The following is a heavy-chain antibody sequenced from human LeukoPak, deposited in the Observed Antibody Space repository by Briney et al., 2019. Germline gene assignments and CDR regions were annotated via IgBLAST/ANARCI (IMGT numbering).Heavy chain of an antibody. Sequence: GGSLRLSCAASGFTFSTHDVNWVRQAPGKGLEWVSFINSRSSTIYYADSVKGRFTISRDNAKNSLYLQMNSLRAEDTAVYYCTSHTGTGDAFRPFHIWGQGTMGTVSP. CDR3: TSHTGTGDAFRPFHI. D-gene: IGHD2-21*02. V-gene: IGHV3-48*04. J-gene: IGHJ3*02. CDR2: INSRSSTI. CDR1: GFTFSTHD.